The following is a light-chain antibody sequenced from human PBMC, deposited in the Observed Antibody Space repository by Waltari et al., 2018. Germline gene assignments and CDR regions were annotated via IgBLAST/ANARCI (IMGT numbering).Light chain of an antibody. CDR3: QQYNNWPPLT. Sequence: EIVMTQSPATLSVSQGERATLPCRASQSVSSNLAWYQQKPGQAPRLLIYGASTRATGIPARFSCSGSGTEFTLTISSLQSEDFAVYYCQQYNNWPPLTFGGGTKVEIK. J-gene: IGKJ4*01. CDR2: GAS. V-gene: IGKV3-15*01. CDR1: QSVSSN.